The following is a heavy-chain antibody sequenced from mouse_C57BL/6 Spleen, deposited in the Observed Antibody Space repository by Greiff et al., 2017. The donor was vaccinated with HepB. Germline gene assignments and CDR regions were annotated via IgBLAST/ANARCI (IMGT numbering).Heavy chain of an antibody. Sequence: EVQLQQSGPELVKPGASVKISCKASGYTFTDYYMNWVKQSHGKSLEWIGDINPNNGGTSYNQKFKGKATLTVDKSSSTAYMELRSLTSEDSAVYYCARSGPHDYWGQGTTLTVSS. CDR3: ARSGPHDY. CDR2: INPNNGGT. J-gene: IGHJ2*01. D-gene: IGHD1-3*01. CDR1: GYTFTDYY. V-gene: IGHV1-26*01.